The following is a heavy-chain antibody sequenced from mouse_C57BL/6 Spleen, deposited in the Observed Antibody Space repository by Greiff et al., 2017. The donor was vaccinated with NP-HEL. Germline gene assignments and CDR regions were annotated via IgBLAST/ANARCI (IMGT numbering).Heavy chain of an antibody. CDR3: ARVNYYGSSGFDY. D-gene: IGHD1-1*01. CDR2: INPNNGGT. V-gene: IGHV1-22*01. CDR1: GYTFTDYN. J-gene: IGHJ2*01. Sequence: VQLQQSGPELVKPGASVKISCKASGYTFTDYNMHWVKQSHGKSLEWIGYINPNNGGTSYNQKFKGKATLTVNKSSSTAYMELRSLTSEDSAVYYCARVNYYGSSGFDYWGQGTTLTVSS.